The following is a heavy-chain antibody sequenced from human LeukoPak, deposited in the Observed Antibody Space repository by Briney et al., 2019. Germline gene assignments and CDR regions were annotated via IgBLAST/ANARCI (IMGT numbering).Heavy chain of an antibody. V-gene: IGHV1-18*01. D-gene: IGHD3-22*01. CDR2: ISAYNGNT. CDR3: AREWLSLYYFDY. Sequence: ASVKVSCKASGYTLTSYGISWVRQAPGQGLEWMGWISAYNGNTNYAQKLQGRVTMTTDTSTSTAYMELRSLRSDDTAVYYCAREWLSLYYFDYWGQGTLVTVSS. J-gene: IGHJ4*02. CDR1: GYTLTSYG.